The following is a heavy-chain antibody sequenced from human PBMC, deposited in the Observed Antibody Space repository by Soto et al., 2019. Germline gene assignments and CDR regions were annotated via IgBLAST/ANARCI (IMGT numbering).Heavy chain of an antibody. CDR2: ISGSGGSK. D-gene: IGHD2-8*01. Sequence: GGSLRLSCAASGFTFSSYAMSRVRQAPGMGLEWVSGISGSGGSKYYADSVKGRFTTSRDNSKNTLYLQMNSLRAEDTAIYYCAKDLYGEAYYYFMDVWGKGTTVTVSS. CDR1: GFTFSSYA. CDR3: AKDLYGEAYYYFMDV. J-gene: IGHJ6*03. V-gene: IGHV3-23*01.